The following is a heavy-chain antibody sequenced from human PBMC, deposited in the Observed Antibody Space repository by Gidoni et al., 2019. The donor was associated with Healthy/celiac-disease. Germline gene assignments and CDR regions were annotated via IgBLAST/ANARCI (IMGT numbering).Heavy chain of an antibody. D-gene: IGHD3-10*01. CDR1: GGTFGSYT. J-gene: IGHJ4*02. CDR2: SIPILSIA. V-gene: IGHV1-69*08. Sequence: QLKLVQSGAEVKKPGSWVKVSCKASGGTFGSYTISWVRQAPGQGLEWMGRSIPILSIANYAHKFQVRVTITADKSTSTAYMGLSSLRSEDTAVYYCARDPITMVQGVISVAGGYWGQGTLVTVSS. CDR3: ARDPITMVQGVISVAGGY.